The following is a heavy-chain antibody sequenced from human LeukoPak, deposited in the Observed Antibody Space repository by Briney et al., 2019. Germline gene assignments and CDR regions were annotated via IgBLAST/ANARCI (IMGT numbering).Heavy chain of an antibody. J-gene: IGHJ4*02. D-gene: IGHD3-22*01. V-gene: IGHV4-4*07. Sequence: SETLSLTCTVSGGSISSNYWSWIRQPAGKGLEWIGRIYSSGSTNYNPSLKSRVTMSVDTSKNQFSLKLTSVTAADTAVYYCARGVSSGYYSVYYFDYWGQGTLVTVSS. CDR1: GGSISSNY. CDR3: ARGVSSGYYSVYYFDY. CDR2: IYSSGST.